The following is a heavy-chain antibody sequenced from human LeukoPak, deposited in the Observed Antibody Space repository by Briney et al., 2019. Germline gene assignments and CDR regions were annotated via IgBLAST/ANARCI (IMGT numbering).Heavy chain of an antibody. V-gene: IGHV3-74*01. J-gene: IGHJ4*02. Sequence: GGSLRLSCAASGFTFSIYWMHWVRQVPGKGLVWVSHLNSDGSSSNYADSVKGRFSISRDNAKNLLYLQMNGLGAEDTAVYYCGRAFPPLRTSSAGDLWGQGTLVTVSS. CDR3: GRAFPPLRTSSAGDL. D-gene: IGHD3-16*01. CDR2: LNSDGSSS. CDR1: GFTFSIYW.